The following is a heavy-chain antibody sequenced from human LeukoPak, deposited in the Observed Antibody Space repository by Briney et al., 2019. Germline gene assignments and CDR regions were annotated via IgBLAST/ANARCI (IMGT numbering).Heavy chain of an antibody. Sequence: GGSLRLSCAASGFTFSSYGMQWVRQAPGKGLEWVAFIRYDGSNKYYVDSVKGRFTISRDNSKNTLYLQMNSLIAEDTAVYYCAKDVGVGAKHLHFDYWGQGTLVTVSS. CDR2: IRYDGSNK. CDR3: AKDVGVGAKHLHFDY. D-gene: IGHD3-3*01. J-gene: IGHJ4*02. CDR1: GFTFSSYG. V-gene: IGHV3-30*02.